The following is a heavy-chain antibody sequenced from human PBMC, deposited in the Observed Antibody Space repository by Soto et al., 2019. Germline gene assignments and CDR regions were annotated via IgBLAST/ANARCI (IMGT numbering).Heavy chain of an antibody. CDR2: ISAYNGNT. J-gene: IGHJ5*02. CDR1: GYTFTSYG. Sequence: ASVKVSCKASGYTFTSYGISWVRQAPGQGLEWMGWISAYNGNTNYAQKLQGRVTMTTDTSTSTAYMELRSLRSDDTAVYYCAREXRYYDSSGYYYFNWFDPWGQGTLVTVSS. CDR3: AREXRYYDSSGYYYFNWFDP. V-gene: IGHV1-18*01. D-gene: IGHD3-22*01.